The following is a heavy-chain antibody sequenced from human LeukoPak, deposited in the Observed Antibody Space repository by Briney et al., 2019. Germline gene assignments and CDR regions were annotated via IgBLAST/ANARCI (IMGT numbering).Heavy chain of an antibody. CDR3: TGWGDTTAEYFQR. D-gene: IGHD2-21*02. V-gene: IGHV3-74*01. J-gene: IGHJ1*01. CDR2: ITNDGSST. CDR1: GLTFSSHW. Sequence: GGSLRLSCAASGLTFSSHWMHWVRQAPGKGLVWVSRITNDGSSTTYADSVKGRFTISRDNAQNSMYLQMNSLRVEDTAVYYCTGWGDTTAEYFQRWGQGTLVTVSS.